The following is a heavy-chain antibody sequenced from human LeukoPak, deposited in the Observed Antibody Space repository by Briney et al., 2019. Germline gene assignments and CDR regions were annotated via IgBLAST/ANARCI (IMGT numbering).Heavy chain of an antibody. CDR1: GFTFSSYS. V-gene: IGHV3-21*01. D-gene: IGHD5-12*01. CDR3: ARAVSLPGYSGYDLGY. J-gene: IGHJ4*02. Sequence: GGSLRLSCAASGFTFSSYSMSWVRQAPGKGLEWVSSISSSSSYIYYADSVKGRFTISRDNAKNSLYLQMNSLRAEDTAVYYCARAVSLPGYSGYDLGYWGQGTLVTVSS. CDR2: ISSSSSYI.